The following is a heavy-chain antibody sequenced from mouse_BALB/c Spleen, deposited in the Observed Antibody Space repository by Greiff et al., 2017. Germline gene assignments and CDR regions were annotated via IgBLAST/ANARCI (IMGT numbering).Heavy chain of an antibody. CDR1: GYTFTSYW. Sequence: QVQLQQSGAELVKPGASVKMSCKASGYTFTSYWMHWVKQRPGQGLEWIGYINPSSGYTEYNQKFKDKATLTADKSSSTAYMQLSSLTSEDSAVYYCARFEGVRQYYFDYWGQGTTLTVSS. V-gene: IGHV1-7*01. CDR2: INPSSGYT. D-gene: IGHD2-14*01. CDR3: ARFEGVRQYYFDY. J-gene: IGHJ2*01.